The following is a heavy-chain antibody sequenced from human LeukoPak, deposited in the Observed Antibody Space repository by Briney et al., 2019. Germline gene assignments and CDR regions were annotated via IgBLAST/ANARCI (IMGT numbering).Heavy chain of an antibody. Sequence: PSQTLSLTCTVSGGSISSGSYYWSWIRQPAGKGLEWIGRIYTSGSTNYNPSLKSRVTISVDTSKSQFSLKLSSVTAADTAVYYCARVKSFEQWPVGFDYWGQGTLVTVSS. J-gene: IGHJ4*02. V-gene: IGHV4-61*02. CDR1: GGSISSGSYY. CDR2: IYTSGST. D-gene: IGHD6-19*01. CDR3: ARVKSFEQWPVGFDY.